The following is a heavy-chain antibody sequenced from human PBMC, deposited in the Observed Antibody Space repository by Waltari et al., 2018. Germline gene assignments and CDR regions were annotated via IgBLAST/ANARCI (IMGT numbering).Heavy chain of an antibody. CDR3: ARDLPSPFMITFGGVIVSDY. D-gene: IGHD3-16*02. V-gene: IGHV3-53*01. J-gene: IGHJ4*02. Sequence: WVRQAPGKGLEWVSVIYSGGSTYYADSVKGRFTISRDNSKNTLYLQMNSLRAEDTAVYYCARDLPSPFMITFGGVIVSDYWGQGTLVTVSS. CDR2: IYSGGST.